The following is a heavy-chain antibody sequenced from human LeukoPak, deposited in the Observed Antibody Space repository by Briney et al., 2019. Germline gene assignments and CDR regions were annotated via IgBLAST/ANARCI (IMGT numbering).Heavy chain of an antibody. J-gene: IGHJ4*02. CDR1: GYTFTSYY. V-gene: IGHV1-46*01. D-gene: IGHD1-26*01. Sequence: ASVKVSCKASGYTFTSYYTHWVRQAPGQGLEWMGIINPSGGSTSYAQKFQGRVTMTRDTSTSTVYMELSSLRSEDTAVYYCARDPEAYWELTSLDYWGQGTLVTVSS. CDR2: INPSGGST. CDR3: ARDPEAYWELTSLDY.